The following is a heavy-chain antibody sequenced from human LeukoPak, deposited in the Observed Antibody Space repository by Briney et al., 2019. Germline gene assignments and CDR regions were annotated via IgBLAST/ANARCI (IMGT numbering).Heavy chain of an antibody. CDR1: GFSLRTYA. Sequence: GGSLRLSCAASGFSLRTYAMNWVRQVPGKGLEWVSSIGGSDDTTYYADSVKGRFTIPSDFSTNTVSLQMTSLRAEDTAVYFCAKGLVVNDNYFDNWGQGTLVTVSS. CDR2: IGGSDDTT. J-gene: IGHJ4*02. CDR3: AKGLVVNDNYFDN. D-gene: IGHD2-2*01. V-gene: IGHV3-23*01.